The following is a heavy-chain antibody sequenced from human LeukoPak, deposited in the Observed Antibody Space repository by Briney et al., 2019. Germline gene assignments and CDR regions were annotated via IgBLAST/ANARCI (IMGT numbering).Heavy chain of an antibody. J-gene: IGHJ4*02. V-gene: IGHV3-11*04. D-gene: IGHD1-26*01. Sequence: GGSLRLSCAASGFTFSDYYMSWIRQAPGKGLEWVSYITSSSSTIYYADSVKGRFTISRDNAKNSLYLQMNSLRADDTAVYYCARSGTYAYFDNWGQGTLVTVSS. CDR2: ITSSSSTI. CDR1: GFTFSDYY. CDR3: ARSGTYAYFDN.